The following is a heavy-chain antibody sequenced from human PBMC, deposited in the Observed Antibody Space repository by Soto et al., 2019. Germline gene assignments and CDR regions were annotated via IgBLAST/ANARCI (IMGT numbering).Heavy chain of an antibody. CDR2: IRSKAYGGTT. V-gene: IGHV3-49*04. D-gene: IGHD1-20*01. CDR1: GFTFGDCS. J-gene: IGHJ5*02. CDR3: TRDGITGAYNWFDP. Sequence: GGSLRLSCTASGFTFGDCSMSWVRQAPGKGLEWVGLIRSKAYGGTTQYAASVKGRFTISRDDSKSIAYLQMNSLKTEDTAVYYCTRDGITGAYNWFDPWGQGTLVTVSS.